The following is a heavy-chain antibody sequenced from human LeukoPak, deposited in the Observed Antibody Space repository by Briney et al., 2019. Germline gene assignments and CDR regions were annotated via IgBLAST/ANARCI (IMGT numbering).Heavy chain of an antibody. CDR1: GGSISSYY. Sequence: PSDTLSLTCTVSGGSISSYYWNWIRQPAGKGLEWIGRICTSGSTNYNYNPSLKSRVTISVDTSKNQFSLKLSSVTAADTAVYYCARGFSDYYDSSGYRDAFDIWGQGTMVTVSS. D-gene: IGHD3-22*01. CDR3: ARGFSDYYDSSGYRDAFDI. CDR2: ICTSGSTNY. J-gene: IGHJ3*02. V-gene: IGHV4-4*07.